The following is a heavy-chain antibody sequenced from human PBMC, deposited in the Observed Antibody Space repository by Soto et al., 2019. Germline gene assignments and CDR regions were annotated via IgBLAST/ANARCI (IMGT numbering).Heavy chain of an antibody. Sequence: QVQLQESGPGLVKPSETLSLTCTVSGGSVSSGSYYWSWIRQPPGKGLEWIGYIYYSGSTNYNPPLQSRVTISVDTSKNQFSLKLSSVTAADTAVYYCARGVPYYDFWSGSDAFDIWGQGTMVTVSS. D-gene: IGHD3-3*01. CDR1: GGSVSSGSYY. J-gene: IGHJ3*02. CDR2: IYYSGST. V-gene: IGHV4-61*01. CDR3: ARGVPYYDFWSGSDAFDI.